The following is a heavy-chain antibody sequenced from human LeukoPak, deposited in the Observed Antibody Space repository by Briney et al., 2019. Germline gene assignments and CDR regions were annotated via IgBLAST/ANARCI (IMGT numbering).Heavy chain of an antibody. CDR2: VYRSEST. D-gene: IGHD3-10*01. V-gene: IGHV4-4*08. Sequence: SETLSLTCTVSGDSISSYYWSWIRQPPGKGLEWIGYVYRSESTNYNPSLKSRVTVSVDTSKNQFSLKLNSVTATDTAVYYCARRGTSWYYFDYWGLGTLVTVSS. CDR3: ARRGTSWYYFDY. J-gene: IGHJ4*02. CDR1: GDSISSYY.